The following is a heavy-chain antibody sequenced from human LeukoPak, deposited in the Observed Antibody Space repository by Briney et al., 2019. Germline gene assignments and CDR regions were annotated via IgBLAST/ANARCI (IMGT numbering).Heavy chain of an antibody. CDR3: ATVGGWGTNWGP. Sequence: GGSLRLSCVTSGLIFSTYALSWVRQAPGKGLEWVSTIHKSGGTTTYTDSVKGRFTISRDSSKNTLFLQMNSLRDDDTAVYYCATVGGWGTNWGPWDQGTLVTVSS. CDR2: IHKSGGTT. D-gene: IGHD7-27*01. V-gene: IGHV3-23*01. J-gene: IGHJ5*02. CDR1: GLIFSTYA.